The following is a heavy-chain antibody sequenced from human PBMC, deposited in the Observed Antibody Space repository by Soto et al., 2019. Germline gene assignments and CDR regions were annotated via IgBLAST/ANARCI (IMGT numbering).Heavy chain of an antibody. CDR3: ARDYGDYELGWFDP. CDR1: GGSISSYY. V-gene: IGHV4-59*08. J-gene: IGHJ5*02. Sequence: SETLSLTCTVSGGSISSYYWSWIRQPPGKGLEWIGYIYYSGSTNYNPSLKSRVTISVDTSKNQFSLKLSSVTAADTAVYYCARDYGDYELGWFDPWGQGTLVTVSS. CDR2: IYYSGST. D-gene: IGHD4-17*01.